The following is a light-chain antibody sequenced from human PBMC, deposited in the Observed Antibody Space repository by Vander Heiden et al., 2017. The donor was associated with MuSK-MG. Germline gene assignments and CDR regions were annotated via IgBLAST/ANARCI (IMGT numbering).Light chain of an antibody. CDR1: RSLSTY. Sequence: DIQMTQSPYSVSASVGDRVTITCRAGRSLSTYLHWYQQQPGKDPKLLIYAASALQSGVPSRFSGSGSGTDFPLTITSLRPEDVATYYCQQRYTSPPTFGQGTKVQIK. V-gene: IGKV1-39*01. CDR3: QQRYTSPPT. CDR2: AAS. J-gene: IGKJ1*01.